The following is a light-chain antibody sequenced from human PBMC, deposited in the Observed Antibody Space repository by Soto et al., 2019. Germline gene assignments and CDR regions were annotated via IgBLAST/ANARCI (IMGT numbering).Light chain of an antibody. CDR2: VAS. Sequence: EIVLTQSPGTLSLSPGERATLSCRASQSVSNNYLAWYQQKPGQAPRLLIHVASNRATGIPDRFSGSGCGTDFTLTISSLEPEDSAVYYCQQRSNSPPWITFGQGTRVEIK. V-gene: IGKV3D-20*02. CDR3: QQRSNSPPWIT. CDR1: QSVSNNY. J-gene: IGKJ5*01.